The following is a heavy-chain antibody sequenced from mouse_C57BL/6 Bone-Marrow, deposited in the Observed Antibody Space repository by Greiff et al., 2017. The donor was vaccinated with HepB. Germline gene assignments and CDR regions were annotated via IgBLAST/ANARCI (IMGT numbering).Heavy chain of an antibody. Sequence: EVQLVESGPELVKPGASVKISCMASGYSFTGYYMNWVKQSPEKSLEWIGEINPSTGGTTYNQKFKAKATLTVDKSSSTAYMQLKSLTSEDSAVYYCARNKWLRFAYWGQGTLVTVSA. CDR2: INPSTGGT. D-gene: IGHD2-2*01. V-gene: IGHV1-42*01. J-gene: IGHJ3*01. CDR1: GYSFTGYY. CDR3: ARNKWLRFAY.